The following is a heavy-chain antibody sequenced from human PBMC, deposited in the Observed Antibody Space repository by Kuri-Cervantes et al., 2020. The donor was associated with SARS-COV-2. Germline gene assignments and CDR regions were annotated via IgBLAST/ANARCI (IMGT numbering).Heavy chain of an antibody. J-gene: IGHJ6*02. V-gene: IGHV1-24*01. CDR3: ARDLTTVTTARGGYYYYGMDV. CDR1: GYTLTGLS. Sequence: ASVKVSCKVSGYTLTGLSMHWVRQAPGKGLEWMGSFDPEDDETIYAQKFQGRVTMTRDTSTSTVYMELSSLRSEDTAVYYCARDLTTVTTARGGYYYYGMDVWGQGTTVTVSS. D-gene: IGHD4-17*01. CDR2: FDPEDDET.